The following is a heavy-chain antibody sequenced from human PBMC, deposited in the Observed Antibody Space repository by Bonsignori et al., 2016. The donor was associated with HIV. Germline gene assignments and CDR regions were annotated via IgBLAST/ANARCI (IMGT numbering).Heavy chain of an antibody. CDR1: GYSISSGYY. Sequence: SETLSLTCAVSGYSISSGYYWGWIRQPPGKGLEWIGSIYHSGSTYYNPSLKSRVTISVDTSKNQFSLNLRSVTAADTAVYYCARDFYGDPRLGVFDIWGQGTMVTVSS. V-gene: IGHV4-38-2*02. D-gene: IGHD4-17*01. CDR3: ARDFYGDPRLGVFDI. J-gene: IGHJ3*02. CDR2: IYHSGST.